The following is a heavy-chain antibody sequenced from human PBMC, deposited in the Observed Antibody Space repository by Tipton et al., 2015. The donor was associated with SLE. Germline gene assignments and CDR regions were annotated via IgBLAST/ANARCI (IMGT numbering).Heavy chain of an antibody. Sequence: SLRLSCAASGFTFSSYSMNWVRQAPGKGLEWVSFISTSSSYIYYAESLKGRFTISRDNAKNSLYLQMNSLRAEDTAVYYCARDYGGNSYFDYWGQGTLVTVSS. V-gene: IGHV3-21*01. CDR3: ARDYGGNSYFDY. CDR2: ISTSSSYI. J-gene: IGHJ4*02. D-gene: IGHD4-23*01. CDR1: GFTFSSYS.